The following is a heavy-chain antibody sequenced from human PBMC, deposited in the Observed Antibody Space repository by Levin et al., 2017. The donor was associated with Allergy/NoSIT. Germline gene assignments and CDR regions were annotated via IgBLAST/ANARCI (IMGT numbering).Heavy chain of an antibody. V-gene: IGHV4-59*08. D-gene: IGHD1-26*01. CDR3: ARHLTSPYSGTFGT. CDR2: IHYTGTT. Sequence: TSETLSLTCEVSGGSISSYYWSWIRQPPGNGLEWIGYIHYTGTTNYNPSLKSRVTISLDTSKNQFSLKLSSVTAADTALYYCARHLTSPYSGTFGTWGRGTLVTVSS. J-gene: IGHJ4*02. CDR1: GGSISSYY.